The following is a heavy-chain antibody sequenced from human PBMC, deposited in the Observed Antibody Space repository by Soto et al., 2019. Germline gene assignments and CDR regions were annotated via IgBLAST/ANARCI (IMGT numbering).Heavy chain of an antibody. J-gene: IGHJ5*02. CDR3: ARHRYSSSSHWFDP. Sequence: SETLSLTCTVSGGSISSSSYYWGWIRQPPGKGLEWIGSIYYSGSTYYNPSLKSRVTISVDTSKNQFSLKLSSVTAADTAVYYCARHRYSSSSHWFDPWGQGTLVTVSS. CDR2: IYYSGST. D-gene: IGHD6-13*01. V-gene: IGHV4-39*01. CDR1: GGSISSSSYY.